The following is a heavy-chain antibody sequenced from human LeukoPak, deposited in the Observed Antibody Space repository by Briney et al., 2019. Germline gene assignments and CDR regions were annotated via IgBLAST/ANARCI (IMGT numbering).Heavy chain of an antibody. CDR3: AKDMSSYGSGSSYNPWGPFDS. V-gene: IGHV3-9*01. CDR1: GFTFDDYS. Sequence: PGGSLRLSCVASGFTFDDYSMHWVRQAPGKGLEWVSGIAWNSGNTGYADSVKGRFTISRDNAENSLYLQMNSLRAEDTALYYCAKDMSSYGSGSSYNPWGPFDSWGQGTLVTVSS. D-gene: IGHD3-10*01. CDR2: IAWNSGNT. J-gene: IGHJ4*02.